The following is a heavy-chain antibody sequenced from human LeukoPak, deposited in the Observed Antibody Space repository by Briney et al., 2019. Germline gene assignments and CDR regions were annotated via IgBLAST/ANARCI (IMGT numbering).Heavy chain of an antibody. D-gene: IGHD6-19*01. CDR3: ARDRSVSSGWSQDGMDV. CDR1: GFTFSSYG. J-gene: IGHJ6*02. V-gene: IGHV3-33*01. CDR2: IWYDGSNK. Sequence: PGGSLRLSCAASGFTFSSYGMHWVRQAPGKGLEWVAVIWYDGSNKYYADSVKGRFTISRDNSKNTLYLQMNSLRAEDTAVYYCARDRSVSSGWSQDGMDVWGHGTTVTVSS.